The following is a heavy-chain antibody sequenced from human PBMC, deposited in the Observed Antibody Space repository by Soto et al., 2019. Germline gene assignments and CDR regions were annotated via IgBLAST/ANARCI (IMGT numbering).Heavy chain of an antibody. D-gene: IGHD6-19*01. CDR3: ARGALTVANWFDP. Sequence: ASVKVSCKASGGTFSSYDMSWVRQAPGQGLEWMGWINPINGVTNYAQKFQGRVTMTRDTSISTAYMDLSRLRSDDTAVYYCARGALTVANWFDPWGQGTQVTVSS. CDR1: GGTFSSYD. J-gene: IGHJ5*02. V-gene: IGHV1-2*02. CDR2: INPINGVT.